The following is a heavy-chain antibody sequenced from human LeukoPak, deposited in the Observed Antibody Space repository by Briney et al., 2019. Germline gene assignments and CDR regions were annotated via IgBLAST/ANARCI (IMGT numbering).Heavy chain of an antibody. CDR1: GFTFSHYW. CDR2: IKEDGSEK. J-gene: IGHJ4*02. V-gene: IGHV3-7*01. CDR3: ATTLTVTTGFY. Sequence: GGSLRLSCAASGFTFSHYWMTWVRQAPGKGLEWVANIKEDGSEKYYVDSVKGRFTISRDNAENSLYLQMHSLRAEDTAVYYCATTLTVTTGFYWGQGTLVTVSS. D-gene: IGHD4-17*01.